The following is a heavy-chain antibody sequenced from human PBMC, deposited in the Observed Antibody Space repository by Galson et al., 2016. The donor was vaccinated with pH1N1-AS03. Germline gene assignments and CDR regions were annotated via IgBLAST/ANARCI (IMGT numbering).Heavy chain of an antibody. CDR3: ARGPVSYSNYWFPPPDY. Sequence: SLRLSCAVGGFTFSSYAMHWVRQAPGKGLEYVSAISGNGYSTYYANSVKGRFTISRDNSKSTLFLQMGSLRPEDRAVYYCARGPVSYSNYWFPPPDYWGQGTTVTVSS. V-gene: IGHV3-64*01. CDR2: ISGNGYST. J-gene: IGHJ4*03. D-gene: IGHD6-13*01. CDR1: GFTFSSYA.